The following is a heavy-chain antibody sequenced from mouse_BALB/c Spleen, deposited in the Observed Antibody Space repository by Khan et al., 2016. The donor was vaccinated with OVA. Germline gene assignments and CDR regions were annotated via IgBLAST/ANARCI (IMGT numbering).Heavy chain of an antibody. Sequence: DLVKPGASVKLSCRASGYTFTSYWINWIKQRPGQGLEWIGRIAPGSGSTSYNEVFKGKAILTVDTSSSTAYIQFSSLSSEDSAVCCCARSNYYGSGLYAMDYWGQGTSVTVSS. V-gene: IGHV1S41*01. CDR3: ARSNYYGSGLYAMDY. J-gene: IGHJ4*01. CDR1: GYTFTSYW. CDR2: IAPGSGST. D-gene: IGHD1-1*01.